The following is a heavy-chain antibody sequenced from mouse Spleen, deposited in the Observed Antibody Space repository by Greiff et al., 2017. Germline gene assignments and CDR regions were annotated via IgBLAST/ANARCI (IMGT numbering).Heavy chain of an antibody. CDR3: ARGYYGSSLWWYFDV. V-gene: IGHV1-50*01. D-gene: IGHD1-1*01. CDR1: GYTFTSYW. Sequence: QVQLQQPGAELVKPGASVKLSCKASGYTFTSYWMQWVKQRPGQGLEWIGEIDPSDSYTNYNQKFKGKATLTVDTSSSTAYMQLSSLTSEDSAVYYCARGYYGSSLWWYFDVWGAGTTVTVSS. J-gene: IGHJ1*01. CDR2: IDPSDSYT.